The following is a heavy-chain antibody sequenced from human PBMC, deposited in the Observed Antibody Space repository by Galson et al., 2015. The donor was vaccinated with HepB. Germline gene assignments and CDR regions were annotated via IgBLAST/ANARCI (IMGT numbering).Heavy chain of an antibody. V-gene: IGHV1-46*04. CDR3: ARTPFEDYEAIGGENDYYGMDV. Sequence: SVKVSCKASGYTLTSDYMHWVRQAPGHGLEWMGMIHASDGSTSYAQKLQGRVTMTRDPSTSTVYMELSSLRSEDTAVYYCARTPFEDYEAIGGENDYYGMDVWGQGTTVTVSS. CDR1: GYTLTSDY. CDR2: IHASDGST. J-gene: IGHJ6*02. D-gene: IGHD4-17*01.